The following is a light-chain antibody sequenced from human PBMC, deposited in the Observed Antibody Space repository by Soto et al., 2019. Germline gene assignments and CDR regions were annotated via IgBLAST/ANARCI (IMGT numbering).Light chain of an antibody. CDR2: DVS. CDR3: SSYTSSSG. CDR1: SSDVGGYNY. Sequence: SGLTQPASVSGSPGQSITLSCPGNSSDVGGYNYVSWYQQHPGKAPKLMIYDVSNRPSGVSNRFSGSKSGNTASLTISGLQAEDEADYYCSSYTSSSGFGTGTRSPS. V-gene: IGLV2-14*01. J-gene: IGLJ1*01.